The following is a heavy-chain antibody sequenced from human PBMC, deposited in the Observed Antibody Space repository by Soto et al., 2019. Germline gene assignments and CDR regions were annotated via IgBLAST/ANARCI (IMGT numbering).Heavy chain of an antibody. CDR2: IIPIFRTT. Sequence: QVQLVQSGAEVKKPGSSVKVSCKASGGTFNSHAISWVRQAPGQGLEWMGGIIPIFRTTNYAQKFQGRITLTAYESTSTAYMELSSLRSEDTAVYYCARPYSSSLENSYYYAMDVWGQGTTVTVSS. V-gene: IGHV1-69*12. D-gene: IGHD6-13*01. J-gene: IGHJ6*02. CDR1: GGTFNSHA. CDR3: ARPYSSSLENSYYYAMDV.